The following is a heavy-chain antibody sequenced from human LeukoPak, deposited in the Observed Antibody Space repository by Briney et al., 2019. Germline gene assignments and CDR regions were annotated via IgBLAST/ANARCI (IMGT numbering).Heavy chain of an antibody. CDR1: GFTFSSYS. Sequence: GGSLRLSCAASGFTFSSYSMNWVRQAPGKGLEWVSSISSSSSYIYYADSVKGRFTISRDNAKNSLYLQMNSLRAEDTAVYYCARDRYYYDSSGYFDDAFDIWGQGTMVTVSS. V-gene: IGHV3-21*01. J-gene: IGHJ3*02. CDR3: ARDRYYYDSSGYFDDAFDI. CDR2: ISSSSSYI. D-gene: IGHD3-22*01.